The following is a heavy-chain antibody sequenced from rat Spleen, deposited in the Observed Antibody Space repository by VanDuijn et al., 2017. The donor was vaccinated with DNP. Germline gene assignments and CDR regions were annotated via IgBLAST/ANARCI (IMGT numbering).Heavy chain of an antibody. CDR1: GFTFSDYY. Sequence: EVQLVESGGGLVQPGRSLKLSCTASGFTFSDYYMAWVRQAPTKGLEWVASISYDGSSTYYRDSVKGRFTISRDNAKSSLYLQMNSLRSEDTATYYCARGGLYYFDYWGQGVMATVSS. CDR3: ARGGLYYFDY. V-gene: IGHV5-20*01. J-gene: IGHJ2*01. CDR2: ISYDGSST.